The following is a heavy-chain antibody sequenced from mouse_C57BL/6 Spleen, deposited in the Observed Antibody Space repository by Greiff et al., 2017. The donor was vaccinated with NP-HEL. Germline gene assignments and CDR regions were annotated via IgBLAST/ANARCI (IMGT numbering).Heavy chain of an antibody. V-gene: IGHV1-76*01. Sequence: VQLQQSGAELVRPGASVKLSCKASGYTFTDYYINWVKQRPGQGLEWIARIYPGSGNTYYNEKFKGKATLTAEKSSSTAYMQLSSLTSEDSAVYFCARGYGSGYWYFDVWGTGTTVTVSS. CDR1: GYTFTDYY. D-gene: IGHD1-1*01. CDR2: IYPGSGNT. CDR3: ARGYGSGYWYFDV. J-gene: IGHJ1*03.